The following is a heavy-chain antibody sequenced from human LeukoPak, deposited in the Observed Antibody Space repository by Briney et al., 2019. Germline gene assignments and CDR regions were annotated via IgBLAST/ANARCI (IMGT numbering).Heavy chain of an antibody. CDR3: ARSAQATVTTYYFDY. Sequence: SVKVSCKASGGTFSSYAISWVRQAPGQGLEWMGGIIPIFGTANYAQKFQGRVTITADESTSTAYMELSSLRSEDTAVYYCARSAQATVTTYYFDYWGQGTLVTVSS. J-gene: IGHJ4*02. V-gene: IGHV1-69*13. CDR2: IIPIFGTA. CDR1: GGTFSSYA. D-gene: IGHD4-17*01.